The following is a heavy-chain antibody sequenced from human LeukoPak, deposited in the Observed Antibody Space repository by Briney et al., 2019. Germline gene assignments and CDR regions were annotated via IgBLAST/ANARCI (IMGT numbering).Heavy chain of an antibody. D-gene: IGHD6-19*01. CDR1: GGSISRGGYS. V-gene: IGHV4-30-2*01. CDR2: IYNSGNT. CDR3: ARSTPNSSGWIYFDY. Sequence: SETLSLTCAVSGGSISRGGYSWTWIRQPPGKGLEWIGYIYNSGNTNYNPSLKSRVTISVDTSKNQFSLKLSSVTAADTAVYYCARSTPNSSGWIYFDYWGQGTLVTVSS. J-gene: IGHJ4*02.